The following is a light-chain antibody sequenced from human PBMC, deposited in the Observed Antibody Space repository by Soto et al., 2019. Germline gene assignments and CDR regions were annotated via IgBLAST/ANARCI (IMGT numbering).Light chain of an antibody. V-gene: IGKV3-11*01. CDR3: QHRNNWPWT. J-gene: IGKJ1*01. CDR1: QSVGRY. CDR2: DAS. Sequence: DIVLTQSAAILSLYPGERATLSCRASQSVGRYLVWYQQKPGQAPSLLIYDASNRATGVPARFSGSGSGTDFTLTISSLESEDFAVYYCQHRNNWPWTLGQGTKVDIK.